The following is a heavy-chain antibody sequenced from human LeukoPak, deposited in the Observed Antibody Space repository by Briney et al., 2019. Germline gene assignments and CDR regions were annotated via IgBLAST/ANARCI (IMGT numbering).Heavy chain of an antibody. J-gene: IGHJ4*02. V-gene: IGHV3-23*01. CDR3: AKGAFERFGEPSDY. CDR1: GFTFSNYA. CDR2: ISGGGGYT. Sequence: GGSLRLSCAASGFTFSNYAMSWVRQAPGKGLEWVSCISGGGGYTYYADSVKGRFTISRDNSKNTLYVQMNSLRVEDTAVYYCAKGAFERFGEPSDYWGQGTLVTVSS. D-gene: IGHD3-10*01.